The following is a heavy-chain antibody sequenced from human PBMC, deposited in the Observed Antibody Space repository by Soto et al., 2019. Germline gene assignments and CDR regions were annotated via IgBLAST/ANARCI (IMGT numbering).Heavy chain of an antibody. CDR1: GFTFSSYA. CDR3: AKVRGYSYGPFDY. J-gene: IGHJ4*02. V-gene: IGHV3-23*01. D-gene: IGHD5-18*01. Sequence: VGSLSLSCAASGFTFSSYAMSWVRQAPGKGLEWVSAISGSGGSTYYADSVKGRFTISRDNSKNTLYLQMNSLRAEDTAVCYCAKVRGYSYGPFDYWGQGTLVTVSS. CDR2: ISGSGGST.